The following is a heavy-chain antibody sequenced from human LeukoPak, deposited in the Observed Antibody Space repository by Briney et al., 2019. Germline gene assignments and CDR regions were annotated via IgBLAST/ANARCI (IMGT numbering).Heavy chain of an antibody. CDR1: GGSIRSDY. Sequence: PSETLSLTCSVSGGSIRSDYFSWIRQPPGKGLEWIGFTYSSGNTYKNPSLRRRVTISLDTSKSQFFLNLNSVTAADTAVYFCARHAESDYLWSRRGLIHIGAFDLWGQGTMVTVSS. J-gene: IGHJ3*01. CDR2: TYSSGNT. V-gene: IGHV4-59*08. CDR3: ARHAESDYLWSRRGLIHIGAFDL. D-gene: IGHD3-10*01.